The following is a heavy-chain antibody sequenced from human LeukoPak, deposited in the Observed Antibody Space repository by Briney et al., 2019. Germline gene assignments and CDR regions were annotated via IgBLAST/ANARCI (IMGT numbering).Heavy chain of an antibody. CDR1: GFSFRNYW. D-gene: IGHD6-19*01. J-gene: IGHJ4*02. Sequence: GGSLRLSCAASGFSFRNYWMSWVRQAPGTGLEWVANIKQDGSDRNYVTSVRGRFTISRDNAESSLYLQMDSLRAEDTAVYYCVRNLAVAGTCFDSWGQGTLVTVSS. CDR3: VRNLAVAGTCFDS. CDR2: IKQDGSDR. V-gene: IGHV3-7*03.